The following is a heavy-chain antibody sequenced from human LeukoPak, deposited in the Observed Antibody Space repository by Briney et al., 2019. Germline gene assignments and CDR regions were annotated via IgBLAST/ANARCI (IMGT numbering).Heavy chain of an antibody. CDR1: GGSTSTGDYY. CDR3: ARELGSSGEGHDY. D-gene: IGHD6-19*01. V-gene: IGHV4-61*02. Sequence: SETLSLTCIVSGGSTSTGDYYCSWIRQPAGKGLEWIGRIYTSGSTNYNPSLKSRVTMSVDTSQNQFSLKLSSVTAADTAVYYCARELGSSGEGHDYWGQGTLVTVSS. CDR2: IYTSGST. J-gene: IGHJ4*02.